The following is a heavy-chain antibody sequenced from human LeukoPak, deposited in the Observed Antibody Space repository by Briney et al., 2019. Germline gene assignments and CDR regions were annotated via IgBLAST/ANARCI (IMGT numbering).Heavy chain of an antibody. CDR1: GFTFSRYE. CDR2: ISSSGTTI. J-gene: IGHJ4*02. V-gene: IGHV3-48*03. Sequence: GGSLRLSCVASGFTFSRYEMNWVRQAPGKGLEWVSYISSSGTTIYYTDSVKGRFPISRDNSKNTLYLQMNSLRAEDTAVYYCARNFNHFDYWGQGTLVTVSS. CDR3: ARNFNHFDY. D-gene: IGHD1-14*01.